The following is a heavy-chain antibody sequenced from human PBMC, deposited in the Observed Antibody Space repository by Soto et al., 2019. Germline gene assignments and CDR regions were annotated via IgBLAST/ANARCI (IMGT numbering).Heavy chain of an antibody. J-gene: IGHJ4*02. D-gene: IGHD1-1*01. Sequence: QVQLQESGPGLVKPSETLSLTCTVSAGSISSYYWSWIRQPPGRGLEWIGYIYYSGSTNYNPSLKSRVTISVDTSKNQFSLKLSSVPAADTAVYYCARRYGYSFDYWGQGTLVTVSS. V-gene: IGHV4-59*08. CDR3: ARRYGYSFDY. CDR2: IYYSGST. CDR1: AGSISSYY.